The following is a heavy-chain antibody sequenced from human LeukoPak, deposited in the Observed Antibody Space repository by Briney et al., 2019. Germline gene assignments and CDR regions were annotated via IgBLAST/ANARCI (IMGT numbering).Heavy chain of an antibody. CDR3: ARQVVTYYFDY. D-gene: IGHD3-22*01. CDR2: IYYSGTT. CDR1: GGSISSRSYY. V-gene: IGHV4-39*01. Sequence: SETLSLTCTVSGGSISSRSYYWGWIRQPPGRGLEWIGTIYYSGTTYYNPSLQSRVTISVDTSKNQFSLRLSSVTAADTAVYYCARQVVTYYFDYWGQGTLVTVSS. J-gene: IGHJ4*02.